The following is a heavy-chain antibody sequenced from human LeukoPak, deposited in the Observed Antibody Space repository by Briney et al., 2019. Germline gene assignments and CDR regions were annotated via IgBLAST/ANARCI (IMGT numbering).Heavy chain of an antibody. Sequence: EGSLRLSSAASGFTCTNYAMSWVRQAPGKGLQWVSAISGSGGSTYYADSVKARLTIYRANSKNTLYLQMNSLRVEDTAVYYCAKDGTLGGVIAAAGLDYWGQGTLVTVSS. D-gene: IGHD6-13*01. V-gene: IGHV3-23*01. CDR3: AKDGTLGGVIAAAGLDY. J-gene: IGHJ4*02. CDR2: ISGSGGST. CDR1: GFTCTNYA.